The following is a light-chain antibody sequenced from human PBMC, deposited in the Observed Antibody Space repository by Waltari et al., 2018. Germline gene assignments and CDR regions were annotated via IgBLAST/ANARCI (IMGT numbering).Light chain of an antibody. CDR3: QQYYSTPRYT. Sequence: DIQMTQSPSSLSASVGDRVTITCRASQGIATFLAWYQHKPGKAPKLLLYGASRLESGVPSRFSGSGSGTDYTRTISSLQPEDFATYYCQQYYSTPRYTFGQGTKLEI. CDR1: QGIATF. CDR2: GAS. J-gene: IGKJ2*01. V-gene: IGKV1-NL1*01.